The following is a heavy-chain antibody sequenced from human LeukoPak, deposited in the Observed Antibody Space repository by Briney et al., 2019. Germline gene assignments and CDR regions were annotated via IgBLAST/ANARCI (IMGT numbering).Heavy chain of an antibody. V-gene: IGHV4-39*02. D-gene: IGHD3-3*01. CDR3: AREGRITIFGVVPHYYYMDV. J-gene: IGHJ6*03. CDR2: IYYSGTT. CDR1: GGSISTSSYY. Sequence: SETLSLTCTVSGGSISTSSYYWGWIRQPPGKGLEWIGIIYYSGTTYYNQSLKSRVTISVDTSKNQFSLKVNSVTAADTAVYYCAREGRITIFGVVPHYYYMDVWGKGTTVTVSS.